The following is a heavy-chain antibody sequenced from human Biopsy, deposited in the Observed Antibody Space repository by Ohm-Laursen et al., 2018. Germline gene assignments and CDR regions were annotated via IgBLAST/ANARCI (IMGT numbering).Heavy chain of an antibody. CDR1: GASMTGYF. CDR2: IYTIGDT. V-gene: IGHV4-4*07. D-gene: IGHD2/OR15-2a*01. J-gene: IGHJ4*02. Sequence: SDTLSLTCTVSGASMTGYFWTWVRQPAGKGLEWIGHIYTIGDTTYNPSLRSRVTMSVDTSKNQFSLRLNSVTAADTAVYYCARGMRTTGWPYFDYWGQGILVTVSS. CDR3: ARGMRTTGWPYFDY.